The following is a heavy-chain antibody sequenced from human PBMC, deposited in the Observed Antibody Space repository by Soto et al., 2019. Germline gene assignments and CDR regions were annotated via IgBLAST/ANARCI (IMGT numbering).Heavy chain of an antibody. CDR2: ISGSADNT. CDR1: GAVQRKYR. D-gene: IGHD6-19*01. V-gene: IGHV3-23*01. CDR3: AGTGGSGWHFDY. Sequence: SYPASGAVQRKYRDRWRRQAPGKKKKWVSVISGSADNTYNADSVKGRFTISRDNSKNTLHLLMNGLRAADTAVYYCAGTGGSGWHFDYWGQRTLDSVSS. J-gene: IGHJ4*02.